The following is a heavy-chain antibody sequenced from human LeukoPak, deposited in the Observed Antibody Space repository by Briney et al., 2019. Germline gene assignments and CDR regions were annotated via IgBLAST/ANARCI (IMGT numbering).Heavy chain of an antibody. D-gene: IGHD6-13*01. CDR3: AREMTQQLDAFDI. V-gene: IGHV4-30-2*01. J-gene: IGHJ3*02. Sequence: SETLSLTCTVSGGSISSGGYYWSWIRQPPGKGLEWIGYIYHSGSTYYNPSLKSRVTISVDRSKNQFSLKLSSVTAADTAVYYCAREMTQQLDAFDIWGQGTMVTVSS. CDR2: IYHSGST. CDR1: GGSISSGGYY.